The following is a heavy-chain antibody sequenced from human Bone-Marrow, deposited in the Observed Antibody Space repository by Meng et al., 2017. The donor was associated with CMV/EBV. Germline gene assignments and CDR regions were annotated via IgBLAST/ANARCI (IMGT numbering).Heavy chain of an antibody. D-gene: IGHD6-13*01. J-gene: IGHJ5*02. V-gene: IGHV1-2*02. CDR1: GYTFTGYY. CDR2: INPNSGAT. Sequence: SCKASGYTFTGYYLHWVRQAPGQGLEWMGWINPNSGATNYAQIFQGRVTMTRDTSISTAYMELSRLTSDDTAVYYCATAMTAAGAFDPWGQGTLVTVSS. CDR3: ATAMTAAGAFDP.